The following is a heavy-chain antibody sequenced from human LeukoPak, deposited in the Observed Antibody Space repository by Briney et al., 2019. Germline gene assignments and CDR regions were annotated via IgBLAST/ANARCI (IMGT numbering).Heavy chain of an antibody. J-gene: IGHJ4*02. CDR1: GGSISSSSYN. CDR2: IYYSGST. D-gene: IGHD3-22*01. CDR3: ARRADYYDSSGYYYGFDS. Sequence: PSETLSLTCSVSGGSISSSSYNWGWIHQPPGKGLEWIGSIYYSGSTYYNPSLKSRVTISVDTSKNQFSLKLSSVTAADTAVYYCARRADYYDSSGYYYGFDSWGQGTLVTVSS. V-gene: IGHV4-39*01.